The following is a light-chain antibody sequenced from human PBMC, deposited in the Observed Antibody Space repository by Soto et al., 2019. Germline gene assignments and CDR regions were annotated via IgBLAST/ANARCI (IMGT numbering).Light chain of an antibody. Sequence: DIQMTQSTSTLSASVGDRVTITCRASQSVSMWLAWYQQKPGKAPNLLIYGASSLQSGVPSRFSGSGSGTEFTLTISSLQPDDFATYYCQHYNSYSEAFGQGTKVDI. V-gene: IGKV1-5*01. CDR2: GAS. CDR3: QHYNSYSEA. CDR1: QSVSMW. J-gene: IGKJ1*01.